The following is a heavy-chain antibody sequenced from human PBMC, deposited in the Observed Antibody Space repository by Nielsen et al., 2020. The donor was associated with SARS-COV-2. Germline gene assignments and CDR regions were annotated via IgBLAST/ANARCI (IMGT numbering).Heavy chain of an antibody. CDR1: GFTFSSYW. J-gene: IGHJ4*02. Sequence: GESLKISCVASGFTFSSYWMHWVRQPPGKGLVWVSRVSHDDSATNYADSVKGRFTISRDNAKNTLYLQMNSLTAEDTAVYFCARGSGPGDFWGQGTLVTVSS. V-gene: IGHV3-74*01. CDR2: VSHDDSAT. D-gene: IGHD3-10*01. CDR3: ARGSGPGDF.